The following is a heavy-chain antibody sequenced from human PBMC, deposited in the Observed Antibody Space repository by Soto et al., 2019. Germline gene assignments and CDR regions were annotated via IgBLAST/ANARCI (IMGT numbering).Heavy chain of an antibody. Sequence: GGSLRLSCAASGFTLSTYWIHWVRQAPGKGLVWVSRISSDGSSTNYADSVKGRFTTSRDNAKNTLYLQMDSLRADDTAVYYCARGIGYSAQDYWGQGTLVTVSS. CDR1: GFTLSTYW. V-gene: IGHV3-74*01. CDR2: ISSDGSST. CDR3: ARGIGYSAQDY. D-gene: IGHD1-1*01. J-gene: IGHJ4*02.